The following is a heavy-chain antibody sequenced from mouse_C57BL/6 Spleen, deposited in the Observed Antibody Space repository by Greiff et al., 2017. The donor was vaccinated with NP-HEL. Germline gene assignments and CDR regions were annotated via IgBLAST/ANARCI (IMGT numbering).Heavy chain of an antibody. CDR1: GYTFTSYW. D-gene: IGHD2-3*01. CDR3: ARWLLHAMDY. J-gene: IGHJ4*01. CDR2: IHPNSGST. Sequence: QVQLQQSGAELVKPGASVKLSCKASGYTFTSYWMHWVKQRPGQGLEWIGMIHPNSGSTNYNEKFKSKATLTVDKSSSTAYMQLSSLTSEDSAVYYCARWLLHAMDYWGQGTSVTVSS. V-gene: IGHV1-64*01.